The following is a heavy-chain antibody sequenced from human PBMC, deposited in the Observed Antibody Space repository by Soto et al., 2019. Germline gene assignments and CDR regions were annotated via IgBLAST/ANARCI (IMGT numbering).Heavy chain of an antibody. CDR3: ARDDTAMVDYYGMDV. D-gene: IGHD5-18*01. CDR2: IIPILGIA. CDR1: GGTFSSYT. Sequence: QVQLVQSGAEVKKPGSSVKVSCKASGGTFSSYTISWVRQAPGQGLEWMGRIIPILGIANYAQKFQGRVRITADKSTSTAYMELSSLRSEDTAVYYCARDDTAMVDYYGMDVWGQGTTVTVSS. J-gene: IGHJ6*02. V-gene: IGHV1-69*08.